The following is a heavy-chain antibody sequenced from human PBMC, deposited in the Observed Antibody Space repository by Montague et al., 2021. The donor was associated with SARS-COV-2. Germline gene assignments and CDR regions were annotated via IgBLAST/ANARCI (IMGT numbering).Heavy chain of an antibody. D-gene: IGHD5-12*01. V-gene: IGHV4-39*07. CDR1: GGSISSSSYY. J-gene: IGHJ6*02. CDR2: IYYSGST. CDR3: ARCPRVGGYDPDGMDV. Sequence: SETLSLTCTVSGGSISSSSYYWGWIRQPPGKGLEWIGSIYYSGSTYYNPSLKSRVTISVDTSKNQFSLKLSSVTAADTAVYYCARCPRVGGYDPDGMDVWGQGTTVTVSS.